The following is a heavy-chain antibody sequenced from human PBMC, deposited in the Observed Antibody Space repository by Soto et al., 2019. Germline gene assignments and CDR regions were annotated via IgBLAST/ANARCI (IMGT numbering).Heavy chain of an antibody. CDR2: IYPGDSDT. CDR1: GYSFTSYW. D-gene: IGHD3-3*01. V-gene: IGHV5-51*01. CDR3: ASQYYDFWSGYPQGFDY. Sequence: GESLKISCKGSGYSFTSYWIGWVRQMPGKGLEWMGIIYPGDSDTRYSPSFQGQVTISADKSISTAYLQWSSLKASDTAMYYCASQYYDFWSGYPQGFDYWGQGTLVTVS. J-gene: IGHJ4*02.